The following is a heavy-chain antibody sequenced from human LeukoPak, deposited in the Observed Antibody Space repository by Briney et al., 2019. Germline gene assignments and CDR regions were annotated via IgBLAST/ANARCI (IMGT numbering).Heavy chain of an antibody. J-gene: IGHJ4*02. V-gene: IGHV3-23*01. CDR1: GFTFSSYA. D-gene: IGHD3/OR15-3a*01. Sequence: GGSLRLSCAASGFTFSSYAMSWVRQAPGKGLEWVSSVSDSGSNTYYAASVKGRFTISRDNSKKTLYLQMNSLKAEDTAVYYCAKDYTPWTGSLLFDYWGQGTLVTVSS. CDR2: VSDSGSNT. CDR3: AKDYTPWTGSLLFDY.